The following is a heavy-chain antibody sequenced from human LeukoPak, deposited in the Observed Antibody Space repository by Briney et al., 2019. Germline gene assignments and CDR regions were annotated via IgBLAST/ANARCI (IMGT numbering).Heavy chain of an antibody. J-gene: IGHJ4*02. CDR1: GASISATNW. CDR2: VSHSETT. CDR3: ATWYDYGDYADY. D-gene: IGHD4-17*01. V-gene: IGHV4-4*02. Sequence: SETLSLTCDVSGASISATNWWTWVRLPPGKGLEWIGEVSHSETTNYSPSLQGRVRLSVDRATNQISLRLTSVTAADTAVYYCATWYDYGDYADYWGQGTLVTVSS.